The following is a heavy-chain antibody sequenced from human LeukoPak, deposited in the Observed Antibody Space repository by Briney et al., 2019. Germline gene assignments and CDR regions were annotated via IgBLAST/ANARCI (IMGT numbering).Heavy chain of an antibody. CDR2: INPSGGSK. CDR3: ARVRDGYNDAYDL. CDR1: GYPLTCYY. J-gene: IGHJ3*01. D-gene: IGHD5-24*01. V-gene: IGHV1-46*01. Sequence: VQTSFKAPGYPLTCYYMDWVRPAPGQGGGWMGIINPSGGSKNYAKNFQARVTMTRDTSTSTVYMELRSLRSEDTAVYYCARVRDGYNDAYDLWGQGIIVTRPS.